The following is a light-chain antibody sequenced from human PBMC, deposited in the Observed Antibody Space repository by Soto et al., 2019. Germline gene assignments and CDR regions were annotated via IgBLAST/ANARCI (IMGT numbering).Light chain of an antibody. J-gene: IGKJ1*01. CDR2: GAS. V-gene: IGKV3-20*01. CDR3: QQYGSSPWT. Sequence: ETVLTQSPGTQSLSPGERATLSCRAGQSVSSSFFAGYKQNPGQSPVLLISGASSRATGIPDRFSGSGSGTDFTLTISRLEPEDFAVYYCQQYGSSPWTFGQGTKVDIK. CDR1: QSVSSSF.